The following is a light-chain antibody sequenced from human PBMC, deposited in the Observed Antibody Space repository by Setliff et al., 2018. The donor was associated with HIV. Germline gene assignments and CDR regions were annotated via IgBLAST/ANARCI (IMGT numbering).Light chain of an antibody. Sequence: QSALTQPPSVCGSPGQSFIISCTGTTSDIGSYNRVSWYQQRPGTAPKLIIYEVNKRPSGVSNRLSGAKSGTTASLAISGLQADDEADYYCCSYAGSNIFVVFGNGTKVTVL. J-gene: IGLJ1*01. V-gene: IGLV2-23*02. CDR3: CSYAGSNIFVV. CDR2: EVN. CDR1: TSDIGSYNR.